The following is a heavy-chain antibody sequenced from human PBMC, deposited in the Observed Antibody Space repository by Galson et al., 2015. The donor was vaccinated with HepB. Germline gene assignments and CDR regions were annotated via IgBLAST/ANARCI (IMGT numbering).Heavy chain of an antibody. CDR3: AARSLIVPDNYYYYGMDV. D-gene: IGHD3-22*01. CDR1: GFTFTSSA. Sequence: SVKVSCKASGFTFTSSAMQWVRQARGQRLEWIGWIVVGSGNTNYAQKFQERVTITRDMSTSTAYMELSSLRSEDTGVYYCAARSLIVPDNYYYYGMDVWGQGTTVTVSS. J-gene: IGHJ6*02. V-gene: IGHV1-58*02. CDR2: IVVGSGNT.